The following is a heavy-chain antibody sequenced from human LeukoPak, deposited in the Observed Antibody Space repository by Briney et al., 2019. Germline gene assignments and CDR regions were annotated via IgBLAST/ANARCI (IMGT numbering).Heavy chain of an antibody. CDR1: GGSFSGYY. V-gene: IGHV4-34*01. Sequence: SETLSLTCAVYGGSFSGYYWSWIRQPPGKGLEWIGEINHSGSTNYNPSLKSRVTISVDTSKNQFSLKLSSVTAADTAVYYCARHAVLRYFDWLSPLALDYWGQGTLVTVSS. CDR3: ARHAVLRYFDWLSPLALDY. CDR2: INHSGST. J-gene: IGHJ4*02. D-gene: IGHD3-9*01.